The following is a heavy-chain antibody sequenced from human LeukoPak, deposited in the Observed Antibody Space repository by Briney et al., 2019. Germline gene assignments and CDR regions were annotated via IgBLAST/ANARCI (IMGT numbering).Heavy chain of an antibody. V-gene: IGHV3-30*02. CDR2: IRFDGNHQ. J-gene: IGHJ4*02. D-gene: IGHD4-17*01. Sequence: GGSLRLSCAASGFTFSSYWMSWVRQAPGKGLEWVAFIRFDGNHQYYADSVKGRFTISRDNSKNTLYLQMYSLRAEDTAVYYCAKPRRPTVTPYYFEYWGQGTLVTVSS. CDR1: GFTFSSYW. CDR3: AKPRRPTVTPYYFEY.